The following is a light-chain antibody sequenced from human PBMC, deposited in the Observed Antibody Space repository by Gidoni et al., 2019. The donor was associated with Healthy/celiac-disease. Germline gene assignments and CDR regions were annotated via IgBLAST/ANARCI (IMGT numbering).Light chain of an antibody. CDR3: QQYGSSPGT. V-gene: IGKV3-20*01. CDR2: GAS. J-gene: IGKJ1*01. Sequence: IVLTQSPGTLSLSPGERATLTCRASQRVSSSYLAWYQQKPGQAPRLLIYGASSRATGIPDRFSGSGSGTDFTLTISRLEPEDFAVYYCQQYGSSPGTFXXXTKVEIK. CDR1: QRVSSSY.